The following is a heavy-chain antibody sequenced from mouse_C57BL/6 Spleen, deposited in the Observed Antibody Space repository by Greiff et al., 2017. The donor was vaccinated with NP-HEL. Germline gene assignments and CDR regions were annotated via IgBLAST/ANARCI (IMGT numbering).Heavy chain of an antibody. D-gene: IGHD2-4*01. J-gene: IGHJ3*01. V-gene: IGHV1-82*01. CDR2: IYPGDGDT. CDR1: GYAFSSSW. CDR3: ASRYYEYDGAWFAY. Sequence: VQLQQSGPELVKPGASVKISCKASGYAFSSSWMNWVKQRPGKGLEWIGRIYPGDGDTNYNGKFKGKATLTADKSSSTAYMQLSSLTSEDSAVYFCASRYYEYDGAWFAYWGQGTLVTVAA.